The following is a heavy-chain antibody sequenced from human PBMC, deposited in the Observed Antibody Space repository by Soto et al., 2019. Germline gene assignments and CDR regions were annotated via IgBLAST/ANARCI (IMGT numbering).Heavy chain of an antibody. CDR3: ARGNHRWLQLWYFDL. J-gene: IGHJ2*01. D-gene: IGHD5-12*01. CDR2: TIPIFGTA. Sequence: QVQLVQSGAEVKKPGSSVTVSCKASGGTFSSYTISWVRQAPGQGLEWMGGTIPIFGTANYAQKFQGRVTITADESTGTAYMELSSLRSEDTAVYYCARGNHRWLQLWYFDLWGRGTLVTVSS. V-gene: IGHV1-69*12. CDR1: GGTFSSYT.